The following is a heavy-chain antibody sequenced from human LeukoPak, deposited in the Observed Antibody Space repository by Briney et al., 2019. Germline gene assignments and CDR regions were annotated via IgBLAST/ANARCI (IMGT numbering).Heavy chain of an antibody. J-gene: IGHJ5*02. CDR1: GGSFSGYY. V-gene: IGHV4-34*01. Sequence: PSETLSLTCAVYGGSFSGYYWSWIRQPPGKGLEWIGEINHSGSTNYNPSLKSRVTISVDTSKNQFSLKLSSVTAADTAVYYCARGPPTNDYGDYRNRFDPWGQGTLVTVSS. CDR3: ARGPPTNDYGDYRNRFDP. CDR2: INHSGST. D-gene: IGHD4-17*01.